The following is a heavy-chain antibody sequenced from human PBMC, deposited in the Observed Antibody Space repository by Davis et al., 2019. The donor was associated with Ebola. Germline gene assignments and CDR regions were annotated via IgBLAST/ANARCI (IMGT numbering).Heavy chain of an antibody. D-gene: IGHD2/OR15-2a*01. Sequence: ETLSLTCTVSGGSISSYYWSWVRQAPGKGLEWVSTLGTSADTYYADSVKGRFTISRDNSKNTLYLQMNGLRVEDTAIYYCAKDNRNIWSEVWGQGTMVTVSS. CDR3: AKDNRNIWSEV. J-gene: IGHJ3*01. CDR2: LGTSADT. CDR1: GGSISSYY. V-gene: IGHV3-23*01.